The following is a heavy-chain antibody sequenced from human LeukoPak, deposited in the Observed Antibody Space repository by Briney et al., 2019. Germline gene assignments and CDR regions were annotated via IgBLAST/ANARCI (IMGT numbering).Heavy chain of an antibody. CDR1: GGSFSGYY. CDR2: INHSGST. CDR3: ARGLRYYDSSGYPLNAEYFQH. Sequence: SETLSLTCAVYGGSFSGYYWSWIRQPPGKGLEWIGEINHSGSTNYNPSLKSRVTISVDTSKNQFSLKLSSMTAADTAVYYCARGLRYYDSSGYPLNAEYFQHWGQGTLVTVSS. J-gene: IGHJ1*01. V-gene: IGHV4-34*01. D-gene: IGHD3-22*01.